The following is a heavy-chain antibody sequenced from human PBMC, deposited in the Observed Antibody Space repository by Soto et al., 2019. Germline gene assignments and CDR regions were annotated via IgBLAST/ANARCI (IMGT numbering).Heavy chain of an antibody. D-gene: IGHD2-2*02. CDR3: ARGYCSSDRSYNISASGINRDYYYYMDV. CDR2: ISAYNGNT. V-gene: IGHV1-18*01. CDR1: GYTFTSYG. Sequence: ASVKVSCKASGYTFTSYGISWVRQAPGQGLEWMGWISAYNGNTNYAQKLQGRVTMTTDTSTSTAYMELRSLRSDDTAVYYCARGYCSSDRSYNISASGINRDYYYYMDVWGKGTTVTVSS. J-gene: IGHJ6*03.